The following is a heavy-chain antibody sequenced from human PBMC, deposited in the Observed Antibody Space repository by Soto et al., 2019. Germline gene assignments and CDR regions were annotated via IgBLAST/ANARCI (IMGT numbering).Heavy chain of an antibody. J-gene: IGHJ4*02. D-gene: IGHD3-22*01. CDR2: ISPIFGTA. CDR1: GGSFNRHT. V-gene: IGHV1-69*01. CDR3: ARGWGYDSTDYYYAY. Sequence: QVQLVQSGAEVRKPGSSVRVSCKASGGSFNRHTISWVRQAPGQGLEWMGGISPIFGTANHAQKLQGRVTIIADESTSTVYMELSSLRSDDTAIYYCARGWGYDSTDYYYAYWAQGTLVIVSS.